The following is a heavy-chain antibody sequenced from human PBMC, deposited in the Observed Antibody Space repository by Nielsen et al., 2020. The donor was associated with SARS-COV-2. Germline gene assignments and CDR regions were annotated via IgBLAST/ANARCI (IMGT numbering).Heavy chain of an antibody. CDR1: GFTFSSYW. V-gene: IGHV3-74*01. Sequence: GESLKISCAASGFTFSSYWMHWVRQAPGKGLVWVSRINSDGSSTSYADSVKGRFTISRDNAKNTLYLQMNSLRAEDTAVYYCAKYQLHDAFDIWGQGTMVTVSS. J-gene: IGHJ3*02. CDR3: AKYQLHDAFDI. CDR2: INSDGSST. D-gene: IGHD2-2*01.